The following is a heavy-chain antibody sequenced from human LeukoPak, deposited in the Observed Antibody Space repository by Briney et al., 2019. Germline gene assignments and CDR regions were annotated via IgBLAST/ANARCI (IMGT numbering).Heavy chain of an antibody. CDR3: ARGGGNEGY. CDR2: INHSGST. V-gene: IGHV4-34*01. J-gene: IGHJ4*01. Sequence: SETLSLTCAVYGGSFSGYYWSWIRQPPGKGLEWIGEINHSGSTNYNPSLKSRVTISVDASKNQFSLELSSVTAADTAVYYCARGGGNEGYWGHGTLVTVSS. D-gene: IGHD4-23*01. CDR1: GGSFSGYY.